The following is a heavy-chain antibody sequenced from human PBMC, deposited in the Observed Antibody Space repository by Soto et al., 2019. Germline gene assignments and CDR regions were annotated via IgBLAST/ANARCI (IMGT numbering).Heavy chain of an antibody. CDR3: AKEFNDYTNSRYFDY. CDR1: GFTFSSYA. V-gene: IGHV3-23*01. CDR2: ISGSGGTT. Sequence: HPGGSLRLSCAASGFTFSSYAMNWVRQAPGKGRQWVSGISGSGGTTYYADSVKGRFTISRDNSKNTLCLQMDSLRAEDTAVYYCAKEFNDYTNSRYFDYWGQGTXVTVSS. J-gene: IGHJ4*02. D-gene: IGHD4-4*01.